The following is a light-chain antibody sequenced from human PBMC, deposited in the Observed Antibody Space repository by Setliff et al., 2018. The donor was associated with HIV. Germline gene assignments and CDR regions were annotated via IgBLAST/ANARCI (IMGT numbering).Light chain of an antibody. CDR3: SSYAINNTLQ. Sequence: QSALTQPASVSGSPGQSITISCTGTSRDVGGYNSVSWYQQHPGQAPKLIIYEVRNRPSGLSSRLPGSKSCNTASLTISGLQTEDEADYYCSSYAINNTLQFGTGTKATVL. CDR1: SRDVGGYNS. CDR2: EVR. V-gene: IGLV2-14*01. J-gene: IGLJ1*01.